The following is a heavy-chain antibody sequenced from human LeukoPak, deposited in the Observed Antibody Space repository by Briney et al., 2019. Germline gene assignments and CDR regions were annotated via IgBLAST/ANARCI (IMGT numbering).Heavy chain of an antibody. CDR2: IWYDGSNK. D-gene: IGHD3-22*01. V-gene: IGHV3-33*08. Sequence: GGSLRLSCEASGFTFSSYGMHWVRQAPGKGLEWVAVIWYDGSNKYYADSVKGRFTISRDNSKNTLYLQMNSLRAEDTAVYYCARSYYYDSSHTVDYWGQGTLVTVSS. J-gene: IGHJ4*02. CDR1: GFTFSSYG. CDR3: ARSYYYDSSHTVDY.